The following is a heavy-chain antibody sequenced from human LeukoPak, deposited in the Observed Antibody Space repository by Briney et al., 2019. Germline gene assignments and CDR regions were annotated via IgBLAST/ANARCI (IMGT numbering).Heavy chain of an antibody. CDR3: ARAGDYDILTGYYSGKFDP. CDR2: INPNSGGT. CDR1: GYTFTGYY. Sequence: ASVKVSCKASGYTFTGYYMHWVRQAPGQGLEWMGWINPNSGGTNYAQKFQGRVTMTRDTSISTAYMELSRPRSDDTAVYYCARAGDYDILTGYYSGKFDPWGQGTLVTVSS. J-gene: IGHJ5*02. D-gene: IGHD3-9*01. V-gene: IGHV1-2*02.